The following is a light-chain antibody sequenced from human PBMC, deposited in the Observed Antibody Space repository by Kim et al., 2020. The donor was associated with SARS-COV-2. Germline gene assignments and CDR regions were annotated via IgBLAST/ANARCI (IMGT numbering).Light chain of an antibody. CDR1: QDIAND. Sequence: ASVGDRVTITCRASQDIANDVGWYQQKPGTVPKVLIYAASTLQSGVPSRFSGSGSGTEFTLTIGSLQPEDVATYFCQKHNSSPCTFGPGTKLDIK. V-gene: IGKV1-27*01. CDR3: QKHNSSPCT. CDR2: AAS. J-gene: IGKJ1*01.